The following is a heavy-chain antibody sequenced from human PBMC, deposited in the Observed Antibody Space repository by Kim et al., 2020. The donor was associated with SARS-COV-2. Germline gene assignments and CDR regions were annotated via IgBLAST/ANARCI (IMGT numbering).Heavy chain of an antibody. CDR2: INSDGSST. V-gene: IGHV3-74*01. J-gene: IGHJ4*02. Sequence: GGSLRLSCAASGFTFSRSWMHWVRQALGKGLVWVSRINSDGSSTSYADSVKGRFTISRDNAKNTLYLQMNSLRAEDTAVYYCARVGHLGADYWGAQLYYFDSWGQGTLVTVSS. D-gene: IGHD7-27*01. CDR3: ARVGHLGADYWGAQLYYFDS. CDR1: GFTFSRSW.